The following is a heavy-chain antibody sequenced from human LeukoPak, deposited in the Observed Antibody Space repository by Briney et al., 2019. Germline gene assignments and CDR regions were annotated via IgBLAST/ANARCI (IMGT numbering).Heavy chain of an antibody. D-gene: IGHD3-22*01. CDR2: INSDGSWT. J-gene: IGHJ4*02. CDR3: ARDDDTTGRYSRFDY. CDR1: GNYW. V-gene: IGHV3-74*01. Sequence: GGSLRLSCAASGNYWMHWIRQAPGKGLVRVSHINSDGSWTSYADSVKGRFTISKDNAKNTVYLQMSSLRAEDTAVYFCARDDDTTGRYSRFDYWGQGTLVTVSS.